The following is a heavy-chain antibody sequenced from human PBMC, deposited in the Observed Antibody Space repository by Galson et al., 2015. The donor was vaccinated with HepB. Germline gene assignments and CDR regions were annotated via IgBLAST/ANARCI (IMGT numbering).Heavy chain of an antibody. CDR2: INHSGST. Sequence: SETLSLTCAVYGGSFSGYYWSWIRQPPGKGLEWIGEINHSGSTNYNPSLKSRVTISVDTSKNQFSLKLSSVTAADTAVYYCARVANSSSWFYYYYYYMDVWGKGTTVTVSS. V-gene: IGHV4-34*01. J-gene: IGHJ6*03. D-gene: IGHD6-13*01. CDR1: GGSFSGYY. CDR3: ARVANSSSWFYYYYYYMDV.